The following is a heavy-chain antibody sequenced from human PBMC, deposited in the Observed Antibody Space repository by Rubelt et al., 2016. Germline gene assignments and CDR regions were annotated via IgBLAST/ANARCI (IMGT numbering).Heavy chain of an antibody. CDR2: IYPGDSDT. J-gene: IGHJ5*02. D-gene: IGHD1-1*01. Sequence: EVQLVQSGAEVKKPGESLKISCKGSGYSFSNYWIAWVRPMPGKGLEWMGIIYPGDSDTRYSPSFQGQFTIPADKSISTAYLQWSSLEASDTAMYYCARLERFFGPFDPWGQGSLVTVSS. CDR1: GYSFSNYW. V-gene: IGHV5-51*01. CDR3: ARLERFFGPFDP.